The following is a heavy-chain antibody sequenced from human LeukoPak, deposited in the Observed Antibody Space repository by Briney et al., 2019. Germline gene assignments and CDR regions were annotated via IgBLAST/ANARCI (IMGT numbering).Heavy chain of an antibody. V-gene: IGHV3-30*19. CDR1: GFTFSSYG. J-gene: IGHJ4*02. CDR3: ARPGIAAAGQFDY. Sequence: GGSLRLSCAASGFTFSSYGMHWVRQAPGKGLEWVAVISYDGSNKYYADSVKGRFTISRDNSKNTLYLQMNSLRAEDTAVYYCARPGIAAAGQFDYWGQGTLVTVSS. D-gene: IGHD6-13*01. CDR2: ISYDGSNK.